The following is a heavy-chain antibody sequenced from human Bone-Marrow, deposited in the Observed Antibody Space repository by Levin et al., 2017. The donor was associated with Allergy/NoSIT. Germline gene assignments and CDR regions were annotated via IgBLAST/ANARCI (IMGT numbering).Heavy chain of an antibody. CDR1: GGSMHTTNHY. D-gene: IGHD3/OR15-3a*01. V-gene: IGHV4-39*07. CDR2: IFYSGST. CDR3: VTNSFVFSTGYPTWFDS. Sequence: SQTLSLTCSVSGGSMHTTNHYWGWIRQPPGKGLEWIGSIFYSGSTFYTPSLNGRITMSIDTSNHQFSLKLSSVTAADTAIYYCVTNSFVFSTGYPTWFDSWGQGTLVTVSS. J-gene: IGHJ5*01.